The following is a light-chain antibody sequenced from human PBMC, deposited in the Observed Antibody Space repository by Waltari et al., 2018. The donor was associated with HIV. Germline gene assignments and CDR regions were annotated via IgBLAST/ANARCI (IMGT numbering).Light chain of an antibody. CDR2: KVS. Sequence: LMTQSLLSLPVHRGQPASISCSSSQGLRYSDGYTYLTWFQQRPGQSPRRLIYKVSNRDSGVPDRFSGSGSGANFTLNISRVEAEDVGVYYCMQGSHWPPTFGQGTKV. J-gene: IGKJ1*01. CDR1: QGLRYSDGYTY. V-gene: IGKV2-30*01. CDR3: MQGSHWPPT.